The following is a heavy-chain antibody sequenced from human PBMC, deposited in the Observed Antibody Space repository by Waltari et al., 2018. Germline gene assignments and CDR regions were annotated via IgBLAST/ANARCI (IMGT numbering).Heavy chain of an antibody. CDR2: INPNSGGT. CDR1: GYTFTGYY. CDR3: ARESELREDFDY. D-gene: IGHD1-7*01. J-gene: IGHJ4*02. Sequence: QVQLVQSGAEVKKPGASVKVSCKASGYTFTGYYMHWVRKAPGQGLEWMGWINPNSGGTNYAQKVQGRVTMTRDTSISTAYMELSRLRSDDTAMYYCARESELREDFDYWGQGTLVTVSS. V-gene: IGHV1-2*02.